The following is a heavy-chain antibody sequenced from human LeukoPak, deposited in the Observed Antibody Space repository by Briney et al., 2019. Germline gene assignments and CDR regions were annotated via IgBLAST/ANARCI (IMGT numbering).Heavy chain of an antibody. D-gene: IGHD3-16*01. CDR2: INHNGNVN. CDR1: GFTFSSYW. J-gene: IGHJ6*02. V-gene: IGHV3-7*03. Sequence: GVLRLSCAASGFTFSSYWMNWARQAPGKGLEWVASINHNGNVNYYVDSVKGRFTISRDNAKNSLYLQMSNLRAEDTAVYFCARGGGLGVWGQGATVTVSS. CDR3: ARGGGLGV.